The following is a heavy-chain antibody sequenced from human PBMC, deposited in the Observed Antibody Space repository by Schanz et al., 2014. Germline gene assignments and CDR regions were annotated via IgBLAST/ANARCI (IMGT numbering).Heavy chain of an antibody. D-gene: IGHD3-10*01. CDR3: RLWFGELYYGMDV. J-gene: IGHJ6*02. V-gene: IGHV3-23*04. CDR2: ISGSGETT. Sequence: VQLVESGGGVVQPGTSLRLSCAASRFTFSNYAMSWVRQAPGKGLEWVSAISGSGETTYYADSVKGRFTISRDNSKNALYLQMNSLRAEDPAVYYCRLWFGELYYGMDVWGQGTTVTVSS. CDR1: RFTFSNYA.